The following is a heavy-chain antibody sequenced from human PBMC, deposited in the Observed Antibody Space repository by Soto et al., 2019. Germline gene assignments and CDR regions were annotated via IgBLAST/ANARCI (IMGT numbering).Heavy chain of an antibody. J-gene: IGHJ6*02. CDR3: ARVIYGGWSTSKDYYYYAMDV. D-gene: IGHD4-17*01. Sequence: EVQLVESGGGLVQPGGSLRLSCAASGFSFSTYDMNWVRQAPGKGLEWVSYISGGSSRIFYADSVKGRVTISRDNAKNSLYLQMNSLRDEDTGVYYCARVIYGGWSTSKDYYYYAMDVWGQGTTVTVSS. V-gene: IGHV3-48*02. CDR2: ISGGSSRI. CDR1: GFSFSTYD.